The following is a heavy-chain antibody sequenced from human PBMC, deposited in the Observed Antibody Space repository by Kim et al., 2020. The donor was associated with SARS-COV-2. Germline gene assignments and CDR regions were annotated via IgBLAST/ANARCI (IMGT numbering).Heavy chain of an antibody. V-gene: IGHV1-2*02. CDR1: GYTFTGYY. CDR3: ATLLERKDDGYTRDY. J-gene: IGHJ4*02. CDR2: INPNSGGT. Sequence: ASVKVSCKASGYTFTGYYMHWVRQAPGQGLEWMGWINPNSGGTNYAQKFQGRVTMTRDTSISTAYMELSRLRSDDTAVYYCATLLERKDDGYTRDYWGQGTLVTVSS. D-gene: IGHD6-13*01.